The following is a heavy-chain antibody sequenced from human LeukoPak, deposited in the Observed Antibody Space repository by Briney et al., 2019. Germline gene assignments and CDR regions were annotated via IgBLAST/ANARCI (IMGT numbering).Heavy chain of an antibody. Sequence: PGVSLRLSCAASGFTVSSNYMTWVRQAPGKGLEWVSVIYSGGSTYYADSVKGRFTISRDNSKNTLYLQMNSLRAEDTAVYYCAKAGSSGYDYFDYWGQGTLVTVSS. CDR1: GFTVSSNY. CDR3: AKAGSSGYDYFDY. V-gene: IGHV3-66*01. D-gene: IGHD5-12*01. CDR2: IYSGGST. J-gene: IGHJ4*02.